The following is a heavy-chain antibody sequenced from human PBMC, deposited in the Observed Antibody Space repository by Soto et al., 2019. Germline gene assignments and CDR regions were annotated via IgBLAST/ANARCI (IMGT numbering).Heavy chain of an antibody. CDR2: IWYDGSNK. J-gene: IGHJ4*02. CDR1: GFTFSSYG. CDR3: AREGVYSYGDY. Sequence: PGGSLRLSCAASGFTFSSYGMHWVRQAPGKGLEWVAVIWYDGSNKYYADSVKGRFTISRDNSKNTLYLQMNSLRAEDTAVYYCAREGVYSYGDYWGQGTLVTVS. D-gene: IGHD5-18*01. V-gene: IGHV3-33*01.